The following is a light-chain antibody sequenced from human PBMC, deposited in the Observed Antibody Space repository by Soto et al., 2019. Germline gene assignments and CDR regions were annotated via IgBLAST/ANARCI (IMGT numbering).Light chain of an antibody. CDR2: DVN. J-gene: IGLJ2*01. Sequence: QSVLTQPASVSGSPGQSITISCTGTSSDIGAYNFVSWYQQHPGKAPQLMLYDVNIRPSGVSYRFSGSKSGNTASLTISGLQAEDEADYYCTSWTTSTTMIFGGGTKLTVL. CDR1: SSDIGAYNF. CDR3: TSWTTSTTMI. V-gene: IGLV2-14*03.